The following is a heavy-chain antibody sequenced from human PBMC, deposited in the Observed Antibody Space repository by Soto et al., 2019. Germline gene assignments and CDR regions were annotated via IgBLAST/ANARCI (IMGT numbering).Heavy chain of an antibody. Sequence: TAVKVSCKASGYTFISYSMYWVRQAPGQGLEWMGIMNTRDGTTIDAQNFQGRVTMTRDTSISTDYMELSRLRSDDTAVYYCARATVPFAEGAWFEPWGQGTLVTFSS. V-gene: IGHV1-46*01. CDR3: ARATVPFAEGAWFEP. CDR2: MNTRDGTT. D-gene: IGHD1-1*01. CDR1: GYTFISYS. J-gene: IGHJ5*02.